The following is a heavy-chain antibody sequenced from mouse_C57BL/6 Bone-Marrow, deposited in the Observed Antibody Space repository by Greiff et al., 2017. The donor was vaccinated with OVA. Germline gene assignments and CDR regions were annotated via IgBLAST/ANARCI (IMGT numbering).Heavy chain of an antibody. D-gene: IGHD1-1*01. Sequence: EVQGVESGGGLVKPGGSLKLSCAASGFTFSDYGMHWVRQAPEKGLEWVAYISSGSSTIYYADTVKGRFTISRDNAKNTLFLQMSSLRSEDTAMYYCASPIYDCGSSYVGGAMDYWGQGTSVTVSS. CDR2: ISSGSSTI. V-gene: IGHV5-17*01. J-gene: IGHJ4*01. CDR1: GFTFSDYG. CDR3: ASPIYDCGSSYVGGAMDY.